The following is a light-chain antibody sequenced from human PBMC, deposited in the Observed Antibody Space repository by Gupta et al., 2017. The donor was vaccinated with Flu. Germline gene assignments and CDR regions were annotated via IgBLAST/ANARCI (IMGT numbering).Light chain of an antibody. J-gene: IGKJ2*01. CDR1: QSISYY. V-gene: IGKV1-39*01. Sequence: DIQMTQSPSSLSASVGDRVTITCRASQSISYYLNWYQQKPGKAPKLLIYAASTLQSGVPSRFSGSGSGTDFTLAISSLQPEDFGIYYCQQSYSIPKYTFGQGTKLQIK. CDR3: QQSYSIPKYT. CDR2: AAS.